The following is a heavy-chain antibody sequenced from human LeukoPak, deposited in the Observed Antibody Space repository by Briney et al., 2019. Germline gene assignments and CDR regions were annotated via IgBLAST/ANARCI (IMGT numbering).Heavy chain of an antibody. V-gene: IGHV3-49*04. CDR1: GFSLSYYW. CDR3: TRDRYSYNWFDP. J-gene: IGHJ5*02. Sequence: GGSPRLSCVGAGFSLSYYWIGWVRQAPGEGVGWVGFIRNKAHGGTTEYAASVKGRFTISRDDSKTISYLQMNSLESDDTAVYYCTRDRYSYNWFDPWGQGTLVTVSS. D-gene: IGHD1-26*01. CDR2: IRNKAHGGTT.